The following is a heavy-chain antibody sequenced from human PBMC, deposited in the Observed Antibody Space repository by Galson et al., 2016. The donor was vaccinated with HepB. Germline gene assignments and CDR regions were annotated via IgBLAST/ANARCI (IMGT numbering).Heavy chain of an antibody. Sequence: SLRLSCAASGFTFSSYSMNWVRQAPGKGLEWVSYISSSSSTIYYADSVKGRFTITRDNAKNSLYLQMNSLRDEDTAVYYCARPLYYYYYYGMDFWGQGTTVTVSS. CDR3: ARPLYYYYYYGMDF. V-gene: IGHV3-48*02. J-gene: IGHJ6*02. CDR2: ISSSSSTI. CDR1: GFTFSSYS.